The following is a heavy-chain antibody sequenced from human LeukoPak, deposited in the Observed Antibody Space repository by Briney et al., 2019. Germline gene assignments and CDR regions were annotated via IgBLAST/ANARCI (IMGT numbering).Heavy chain of an antibody. Sequence: ASVKVSCKAFGYTFTSNYMHWVRQAPGQGPEWMGVISPSGGSTTYAQKFQGRVTLTRDMSTSTDYLELSSLRSEDTAVYYCATDGSPGIAVAGERYYFDYWGQGTLVTVSS. CDR3: ATDGSPGIAVAGERYYFDY. CDR1: GYTFTSNY. J-gene: IGHJ4*02. D-gene: IGHD6-19*01. V-gene: IGHV1-46*01. CDR2: ISPSGGST.